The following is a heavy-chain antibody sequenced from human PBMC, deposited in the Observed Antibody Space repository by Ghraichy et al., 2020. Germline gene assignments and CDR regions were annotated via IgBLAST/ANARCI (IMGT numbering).Heavy chain of an antibody. V-gene: IGHV3-48*01. D-gene: IGHD3-10*01. J-gene: IGHJ4*02. Sequence: GESLNISCAASGFTFSTYSMNWVRQAPGKGLEWVSYISSSSSTIYYADSVKGRFTISRDNAKNSLYLQMNSLRAGDTAVYYCARENYYGSGSYYRNFDYWGQGTLVTVSS. CDR1: GFTFSTYS. CDR3: ARENYYGSGSYYRNFDY. CDR2: ISSSSSTI.